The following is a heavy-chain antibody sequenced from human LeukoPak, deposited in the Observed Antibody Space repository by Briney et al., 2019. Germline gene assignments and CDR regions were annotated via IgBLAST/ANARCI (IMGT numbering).Heavy chain of an antibody. J-gene: IGHJ4*02. CDR3: AKVPYGDYVFDY. D-gene: IGHD4-17*01. CDR1: GFTFSSYG. Sequence: PGGSLRLSCAASGFTFSSYGMHWVRQAPGKGLEWVAVISYDGSNKYYADSVKGRFTISRDNSKNTLYLQMNSLRAEDTAVYYCAKVPYGDYVFDYWGRGTLVTVSS. CDR2: ISYDGSNK. V-gene: IGHV3-30*18.